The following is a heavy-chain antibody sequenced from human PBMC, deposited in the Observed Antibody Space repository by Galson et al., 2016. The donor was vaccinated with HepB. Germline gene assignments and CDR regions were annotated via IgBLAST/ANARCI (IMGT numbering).Heavy chain of an antibody. CDR2: TDGINK. J-gene: IGHJ4*02. D-gene: IGHD1-26*01. CDR3: ATDPIVGAPDYLDY. CDR1: GFPFSNYA. V-gene: IGHV3-30-3*01. Sequence: SLRLSCAVSGFPFSNYAMHWVRQAPGKGLEWVAVTDGINKYYAYSVKGRFTIPRDDSKSTLYLQMDSLRAEDKAVYYCATDPIVGAPDYLDYWGQGTLVTVSS.